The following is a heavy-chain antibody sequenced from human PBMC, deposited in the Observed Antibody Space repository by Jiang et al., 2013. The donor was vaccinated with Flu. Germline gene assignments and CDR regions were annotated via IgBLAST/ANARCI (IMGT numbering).Heavy chain of an antibody. CDR3: ASHYTYYYDSSGYGY. V-gene: IGHV1-69*01. Sequence: ANYAQKFQGRVTITADESTSTAYMELSSLRSEDTAVYYCASHYTYYYDSSGYGYWGQGTLVTVSS. D-gene: IGHD3-22*01. J-gene: IGHJ4*02. CDR2: A.